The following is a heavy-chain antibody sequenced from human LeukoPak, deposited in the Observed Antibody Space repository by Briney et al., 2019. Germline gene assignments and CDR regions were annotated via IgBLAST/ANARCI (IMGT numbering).Heavy chain of an antibody. Sequence: GGSLRLSCAASGFTFSSYSMNWVRQAPGKGLEWVSSISSSSSYIYYADSVKGRFTISRDNSKNTLYLQMNSLRAEDTAVYYCAKKFSGSHYRTAYYYYYMDVWGKGTTVTVSS. J-gene: IGHJ6*03. CDR2: ISSSSSYI. CDR1: GFTFSSYS. D-gene: IGHD1-26*01. CDR3: AKKFSGSHYRTAYYYYYMDV. V-gene: IGHV3-21*04.